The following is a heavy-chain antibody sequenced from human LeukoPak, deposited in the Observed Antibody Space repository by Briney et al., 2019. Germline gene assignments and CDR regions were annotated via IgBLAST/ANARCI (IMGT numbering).Heavy chain of an antibody. Sequence: ASVKVSCKASGYTFTSYAMNWVRQAPGQGLEWMGWINTNTGNPTYAQGFTGRFVFSLDTSVSTAYLQISSLKAEDTAVYYCARDSQPYSSSWYGLFDYWGQGTLVTVSS. CDR3: ARDSQPYSSSWYGLFDY. CDR1: GYTFTSYA. CDR2: INTNTGNP. V-gene: IGHV7-4-1*02. J-gene: IGHJ4*02. D-gene: IGHD6-13*01.